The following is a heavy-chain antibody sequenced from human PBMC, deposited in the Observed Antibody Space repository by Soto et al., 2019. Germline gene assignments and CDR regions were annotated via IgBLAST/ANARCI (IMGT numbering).Heavy chain of an antibody. Sequence: QVQQVESGGGVVQPGRSLRLSCAASGFTFSSYAMHWVRQAPGKGLEWVAVISYDGSNKYYADSVKGRFTISRDNSKNTLYLQMNSLRAEDTAVYYCARDSRYCSGGSCYSCMDVWGQGTTVTVSS. V-gene: IGHV3-30-3*01. CDR1: GFTFSSYA. J-gene: IGHJ6*02. CDR2: ISYDGSNK. D-gene: IGHD2-15*01. CDR3: ARDSRYCSGGSCYSCMDV.